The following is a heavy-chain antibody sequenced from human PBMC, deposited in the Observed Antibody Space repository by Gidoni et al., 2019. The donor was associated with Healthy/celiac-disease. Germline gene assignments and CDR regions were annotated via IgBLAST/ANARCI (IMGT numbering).Heavy chain of an antibody. V-gene: IGHV3-33*01. D-gene: IGHD2-8*01. J-gene: IGHJ6*02. CDR1: GFPFSSYG. CDR3: ARERTSLRRGLLYGMDV. Sequence: QVQLVESGGGVVHPGRSLRLSCAASGFPFSSYGMHWVRQAPGKGLEWVAVIWYDGSNKYYADSVKGRFTISRDNSKNTLYLQMNSLRAEDTAVYYCARERTSLRRGLLYGMDVWGQGTTVTVSS. CDR2: IWYDGSNK.